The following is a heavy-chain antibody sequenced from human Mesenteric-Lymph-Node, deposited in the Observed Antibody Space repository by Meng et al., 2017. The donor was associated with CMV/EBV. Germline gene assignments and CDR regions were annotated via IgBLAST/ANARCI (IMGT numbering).Heavy chain of an antibody. CDR3: ARLYCTRTSCHYFDY. D-gene: IGHD2-2*01. V-gene: IGHV1-18*01. J-gene: IGHJ4*02. CDR2: IGAKKGNT. Sequence: ASVKVSCKVSGYTFSTYGISWVRQAPGQGLEWMGWIGAKKGNTNYAQKLQGRVTMTTDTSTSTAYMELRSLRSDDTAIYYCARLYCTRTSCHYFDYWGQGTLVTVSS. CDR1: GYTFSTYG.